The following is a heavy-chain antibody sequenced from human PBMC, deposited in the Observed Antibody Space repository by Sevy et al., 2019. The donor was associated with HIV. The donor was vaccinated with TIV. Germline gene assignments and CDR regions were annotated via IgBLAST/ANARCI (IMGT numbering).Heavy chain of an antibody. CDR2: ISSSGSTI. CDR3: AGGKLVRGYYYGMDV. J-gene: IGHJ6*02. D-gene: IGHD3-16*01. Sequence: GGSLRLSCAASGFTFSDYYMSWIRQAPGKGLKWVSYISSSGSTIYYADSAKGRFTISRDNAMNSLYLQMNSLRAEDTAVYYCAGGKLVRGYYYGMDVWGQRTTVTVSS. CDR1: GFTFSDYY. V-gene: IGHV3-11*01.